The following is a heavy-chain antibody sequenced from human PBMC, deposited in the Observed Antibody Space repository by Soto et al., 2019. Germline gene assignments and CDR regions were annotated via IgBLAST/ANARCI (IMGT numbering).Heavy chain of an antibody. CDR1: GYSFTSYW. Sequence: PGESLKISCKGSGYSFTSYWIGWVRQMPGKGLEWMGIIYPGDSDTRYSPSFQGQVTISADKSISTAYLQWSSLKASETAMYYCAASSAFAILAKGIAFDIWGQGTIVTVS. V-gene: IGHV5-51*01. CDR3: AASSAFAILAKGIAFDI. CDR2: IYPGDSDT. J-gene: IGHJ3*02. D-gene: IGHD5-12*01.